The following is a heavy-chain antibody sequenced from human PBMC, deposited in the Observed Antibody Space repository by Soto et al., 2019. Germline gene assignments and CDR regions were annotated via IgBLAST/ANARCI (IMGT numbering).Heavy chain of an antibody. D-gene: IGHD5-12*01. V-gene: IGHV4-30-2*01. Sequence: SETLSLTCAVSGGSISSGGYSWGWIRQPPGKGLEWIGYIYHSGSTYYNPSLKSRVTISVDRSKNQFSLKLSSVTAADTAVYYCARSLGDGYNYYFDYWGQGTLVTVSS. CDR2: IYHSGST. J-gene: IGHJ4*02. CDR1: GGSISSGGYS. CDR3: ARSLGDGYNYYFDY.